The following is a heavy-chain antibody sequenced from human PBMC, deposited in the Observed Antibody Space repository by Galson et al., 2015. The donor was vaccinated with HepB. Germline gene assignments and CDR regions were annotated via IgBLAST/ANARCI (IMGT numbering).Heavy chain of an antibody. CDR2: ISSNGGST. V-gene: IGHV3-64*01. Sequence: SLRLSCAASGFTFSSYAMHWVRQAPGKGLEYVSAISSNGGSTYYANSVKGRFPISRDNSKNTLYLQMGSLRAEDMAVYYCARGGLAVLASLRFDPWGQGTLVTVSS. D-gene: IGHD6-19*01. CDR1: GFTFSSYA. J-gene: IGHJ5*02. CDR3: ARGGLAVLASLRFDP.